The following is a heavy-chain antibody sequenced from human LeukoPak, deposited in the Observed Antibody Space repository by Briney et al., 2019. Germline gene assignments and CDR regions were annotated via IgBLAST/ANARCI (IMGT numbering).Heavy chain of an antibody. Sequence: GGSLRLSCAASRFTFSSYSMNWVRQAPGKGLEWVSSISSSSSYIYYADSVKGRFTISRDNSKNTLYLQMNSLRAEDTAVYYYARRSGIAVAGAFDYWGQGTLVTVSS. V-gene: IGHV3-21*04. D-gene: IGHD6-19*01. CDR1: RFTFSSYS. J-gene: IGHJ4*02. CDR3: ARRSGIAVAGAFDY. CDR2: ISSSSSYI.